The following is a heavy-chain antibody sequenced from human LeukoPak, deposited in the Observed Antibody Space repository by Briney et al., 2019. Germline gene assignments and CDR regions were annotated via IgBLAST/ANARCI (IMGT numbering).Heavy chain of an antibody. CDR3: ARGEVLYYLDC. CDR2: INHSGST. Sequence: SETLSLTCAVYGGSFSGYSWSWIRQPPGKGLEWIGEINHSGSTNYNPSLKSRVTISVDTPKNQFSLKLSSLTAADAPVYYCARGEVLYYLDCWGQGSLVTVRS. J-gene: IGHJ4*02. V-gene: IGHV4-34*01. CDR1: GGSFSGYS.